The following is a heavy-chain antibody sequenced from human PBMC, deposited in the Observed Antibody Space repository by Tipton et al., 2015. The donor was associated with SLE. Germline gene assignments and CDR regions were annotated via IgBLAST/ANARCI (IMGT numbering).Heavy chain of an antibody. V-gene: IGHV3-30*02. CDR1: GFTFSRNG. J-gene: IGHJ4*02. D-gene: IGHD6-19*01. CDR2: LQYDRSKE. Sequence: SLRLSCVASGFTFSRNGMHWVRQAPGKGLEWVTFLQYDRSKEYYAESVRGRFTISRDNSKNTLYLQMNSLRAEDTAVYYCAKDRGRQWLEVGYWGQGTLVTVSS. CDR3: AKDRGRQWLEVGY.